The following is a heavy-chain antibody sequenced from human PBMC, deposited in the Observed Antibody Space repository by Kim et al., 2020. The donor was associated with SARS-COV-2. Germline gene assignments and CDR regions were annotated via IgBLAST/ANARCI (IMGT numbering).Heavy chain of an antibody. CDR3: ARDSMTTVTKYAF. Sequence: GGSLRLSCAASGFTFSSYSMSWVRQAPGKGLEWVANIKQDGSEKYYVDSVKGRFTISRDNAKNTLYLQMNSLRAEDTAVYYCARDSMTTVTKYAF. CDR1: GFTFSSYS. CDR2: IKQDGSEK. V-gene: IGHV3-7*01. D-gene: IGHD4-4*01. J-gene: IGHJ3*01.